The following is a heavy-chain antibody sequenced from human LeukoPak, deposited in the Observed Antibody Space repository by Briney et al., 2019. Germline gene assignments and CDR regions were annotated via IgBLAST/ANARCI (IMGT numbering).Heavy chain of an antibody. CDR2: IYYSGST. CDR3: ARHFTAHITMIVVTIDY. D-gene: IGHD3-22*01. Sequence: PSETLSLTCTVSGGSISSSSYYWGWIRQPPGKGLEWIGSIYYSGSTYYNPPLKSRVTISVDTSKNQFSLKLSSVTAADTAVYYCARHFTAHITMIVVTIDYWGQGTLVTVSS. V-gene: IGHV4-39*01. CDR1: GGSISSSSYY. J-gene: IGHJ4*02.